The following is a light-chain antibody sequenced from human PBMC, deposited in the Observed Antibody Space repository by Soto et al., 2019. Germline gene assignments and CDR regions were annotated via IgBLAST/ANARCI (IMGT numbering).Light chain of an antibody. CDR3: QQYGSSPGLT. Sequence: EIVLTQSPGTLSLSPGERATLSCRASQSISSPYLAWYQQKPGQAPRLLIDGASSRATGIPDRFSGSGSGTDFTLTISRLEPEDFAVYYCQQYGSSPGLTFGGGTKVDIK. CDR1: QSISSPY. J-gene: IGKJ4*01. CDR2: GAS. V-gene: IGKV3-20*01.